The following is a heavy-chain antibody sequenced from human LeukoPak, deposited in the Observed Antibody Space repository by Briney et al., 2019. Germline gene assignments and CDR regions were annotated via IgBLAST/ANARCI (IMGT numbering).Heavy chain of an antibody. CDR1: GFTFSSYS. D-gene: IGHD6-13*01. CDR2: ISSSSSYI. Sequence: KPGGSLRLSCAASGFTFSSYSMNWVRQAPGKGLEWVSSISSSSSYIYYADSMKGRFTISRDNAKNSLYLQMNSLRAEDTAVYYCARASGSSSWYPHDYWGQGTLVTVSS. J-gene: IGHJ4*02. CDR3: ARASGSSSWYPHDY. V-gene: IGHV3-21*01.